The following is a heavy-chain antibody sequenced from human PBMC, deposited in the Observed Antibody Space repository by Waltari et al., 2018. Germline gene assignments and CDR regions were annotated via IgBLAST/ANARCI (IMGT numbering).Heavy chain of an antibody. Sequence: QVQLQQWGAGLLKPSATLSLTCAVSGGSFSGYYWRWIRPPPGKGLEWIGEINHSGSTNYNPSLKSRVTISVDTSKNQFSLKLSSVTAADTAVYYCARGYFKRGTMVRGVKAHFDPWGQGTLVTVSS. CDR3: ARGYFKRGTMVRGVKAHFDP. J-gene: IGHJ5*02. V-gene: IGHV4-34*01. CDR1: GGSFSGYY. CDR2: INHSGST. D-gene: IGHD3-10*01.